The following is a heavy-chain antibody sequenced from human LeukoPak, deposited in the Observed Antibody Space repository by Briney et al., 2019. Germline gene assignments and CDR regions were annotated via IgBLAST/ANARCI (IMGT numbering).Heavy chain of an antibody. CDR2: ISYDGSNK. Sequence: QPGGSLRLSCAASDFTFSNYAMHWVRQALGKGLEWVAIISYDGSNKYYADSVKGRFTISRDNSKNTVYLQMNSLRAEDTAVYYCARDRTVITVAGTVDYWGQGTLVTVSS. V-gene: IGHV3-30-3*01. CDR3: ARDRTVITVAGTVDY. CDR1: DFTFSNYA. D-gene: IGHD6-19*01. J-gene: IGHJ4*02.